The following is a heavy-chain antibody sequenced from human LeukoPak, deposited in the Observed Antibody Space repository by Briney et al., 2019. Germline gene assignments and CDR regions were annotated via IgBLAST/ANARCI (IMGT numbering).Heavy chain of an antibody. CDR3: ARETRTVGAFDI. CDR1: GFTFNKSW. J-gene: IGHJ3*02. V-gene: IGHV3-7*01. D-gene: IGHD3-3*01. Sequence: GGSLRLSCAASGFTFNKSWMSWVRQAPGKGPEWVANIKEDGTQKYYVDSVRGRFTISRDNAKNSLYLQMNSLRAEDTAVYYCARETRTVGAFDIWGQGTMVTVSS. CDR2: IKEDGTQK.